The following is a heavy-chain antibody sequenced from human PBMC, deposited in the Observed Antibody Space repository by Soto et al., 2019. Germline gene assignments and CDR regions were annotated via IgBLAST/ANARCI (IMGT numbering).Heavy chain of an antibody. Sequence: ASVKVSCKASGYTFTSYAMHWARQAPGQRLEWMGWSNAGNGNTKYSQEFQGRVTITRDTSASTAYMELSSLRSEDMAVYYCARGSQDSSGWYYFDYWGQGTLVTVSS. V-gene: IGHV1-3*02. CDR3: ARGSQDSSGWYYFDY. J-gene: IGHJ4*02. CDR1: GYTFTSYA. D-gene: IGHD6-19*01. CDR2: SNAGNGNT.